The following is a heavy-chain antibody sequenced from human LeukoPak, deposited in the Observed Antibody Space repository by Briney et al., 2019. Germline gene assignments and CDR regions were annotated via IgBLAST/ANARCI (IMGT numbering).Heavy chain of an antibody. CDR2: LYHSGST. D-gene: IGHD1-26*01. CDR1: GYSISNAYY. Sequence: SETLSLTCSVSGYSISNAYYWGWIRQPPGKGLEWIGSLYHSGSTYYNPSLKSRVTTSVDTSKNRFSLKLTSVTAADTAVYYCARELHSGSYYFDYWGRGTLVTASS. J-gene: IGHJ2*01. V-gene: IGHV4-38-2*02. CDR3: ARELHSGSYYFDY.